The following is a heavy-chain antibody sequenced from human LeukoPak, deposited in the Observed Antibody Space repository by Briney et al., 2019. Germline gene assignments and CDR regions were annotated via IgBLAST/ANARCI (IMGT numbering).Heavy chain of an antibody. D-gene: IGHD5-18*01. CDR1: GFTFRDYA. J-gene: IGHJ4*02. Sequence: GRSLRLSCAASGFTFRDYAVSWVRQAPGQGLEWVSSISSSSSYIYYADSVKGRFTISRDNAKNSLYLQMNSLRAEDTAVYYCARSWIRANLDYWGQGTLVTVSS. CDR3: ARSWIRANLDY. CDR2: ISSSSSYI. V-gene: IGHV3-21*01.